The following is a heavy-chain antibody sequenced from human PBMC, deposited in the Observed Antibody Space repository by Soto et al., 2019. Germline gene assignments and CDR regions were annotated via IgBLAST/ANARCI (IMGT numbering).Heavy chain of an antibody. CDR3: ARVLNGQWYFDY. CDR2: VNTDESRT. V-gene: IGHV3-74*01. CDR1: GFTFSSYW. Sequence: GGSLRLSCGSSGFTFSSYWMHLVRQAPGKGLVWVSRVNTDESRTSYADSVKGRFTISRDNAKNTLYLQMNSLRAEDTAVYYCARVLNGQWYFDYWGQGTQVTVSS. D-gene: IGHD6-19*01. J-gene: IGHJ4*02.